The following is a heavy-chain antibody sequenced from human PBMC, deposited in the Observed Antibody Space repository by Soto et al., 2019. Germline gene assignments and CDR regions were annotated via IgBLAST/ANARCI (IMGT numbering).Heavy chain of an antibody. V-gene: IGHV4-31*03. J-gene: IGHJ6*02. Sequence: SETLSLTCTISXGSISSGGYYWSWIRQHPGKGLEWIGYIYYSGSTYYNPSLKSRVTISVDTSKNQFSLKLSSVTAADTAVYYCAHSSSWSSMEVWGQGTTVTVPS. D-gene: IGHD6-13*01. CDR2: IYYSGST. CDR1: XGSISSGGYY. CDR3: AHSSSWSSMEV.